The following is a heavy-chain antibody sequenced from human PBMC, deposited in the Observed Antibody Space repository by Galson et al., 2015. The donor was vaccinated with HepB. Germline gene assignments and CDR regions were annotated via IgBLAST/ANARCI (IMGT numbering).Heavy chain of an antibody. D-gene: IGHD6-13*01. CDR3: ARGHSSSWYVRPFDY. CDR1: GGSFSGYY. V-gene: IGHV4-34*01. J-gene: IGHJ4*02. Sequence: TLSLTCAVYGGSFSGYYWSWIRQPPGKGLEWIGEINHSGSTNYNPSLKSRVTISVDTSKNQFSLKLSSVTAADTAVYYCARGHSSSWYVRPFDYWGQGTLVTVSS. CDR2: INHSGST.